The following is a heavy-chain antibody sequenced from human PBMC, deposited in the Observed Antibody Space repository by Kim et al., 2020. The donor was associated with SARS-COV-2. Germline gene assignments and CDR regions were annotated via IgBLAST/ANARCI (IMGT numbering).Heavy chain of an antibody. J-gene: IGHJ4*02. CDR3: AKDGIGRFGEFPFDY. CDR2: ISGSGGST. CDR1: GFTFSSYA. D-gene: IGHD3-10*01. V-gene: IGHV3-23*01. Sequence: GGSLRLSCAASGFTFSSYAMSWVRQAPGKGLEWVSAISGSGGSTYYADSVKGRFTISRDNSKNTLYLQMNSLRAEDTAVYYCAKDGIGRFGEFPFDYWGQGTLVTVSS.